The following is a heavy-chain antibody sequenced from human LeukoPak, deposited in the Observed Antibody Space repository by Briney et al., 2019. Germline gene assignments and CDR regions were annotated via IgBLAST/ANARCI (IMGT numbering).Heavy chain of an antibody. V-gene: IGHV3-33*01. D-gene: IGHD3-10*01. Sequence: GGSLRLSCAASGFTFSSYGMHWVRQAPGKGLEWVAVIWYDGSNKYYADSVKGRFTISRDNSKNTLYLQMNSLRAEDTAVYYCARVEWFAESSYFDYWGQGTLVTVSS. CDR3: ARVEWFAESSYFDY. CDR1: GFTFSSYG. CDR2: IWYDGSNK. J-gene: IGHJ4*02.